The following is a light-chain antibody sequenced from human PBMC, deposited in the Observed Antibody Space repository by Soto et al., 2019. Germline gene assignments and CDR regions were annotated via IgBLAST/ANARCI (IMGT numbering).Light chain of an antibody. CDR3: QEYNNWPWT. V-gene: IGKV3-15*01. Sequence: EIVMSHSPATLSVSPGGRATLSCRASQSISDTLAWYQQKPGQAPRLLIYGASTRAPGFPARFSGSGSGTDFTLTISSLQSEDFAVYNCQEYNNWPWTFGQGTNVDI. J-gene: IGKJ2*02. CDR2: GAS. CDR1: QSISDT.